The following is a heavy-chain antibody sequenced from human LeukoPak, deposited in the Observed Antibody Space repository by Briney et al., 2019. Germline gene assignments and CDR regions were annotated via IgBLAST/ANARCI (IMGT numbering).Heavy chain of an antibody. D-gene: IGHD3-3*01. J-gene: IGHJ4*02. V-gene: IGHV3-30-3*01. CDR1: GFTFSSYA. CDR2: ISYDGSNK. Sequence: GGSLRLSCAASGFTFSSYAMHWVRQAPGKGLEWVAVISYDGSNKYYADSVKGRFTISRDNSKNTLYLQMDSLRAEDTAVYYCARDRAWNYFDYWGQGTLVTVSS. CDR3: ARDRAWNYFDY.